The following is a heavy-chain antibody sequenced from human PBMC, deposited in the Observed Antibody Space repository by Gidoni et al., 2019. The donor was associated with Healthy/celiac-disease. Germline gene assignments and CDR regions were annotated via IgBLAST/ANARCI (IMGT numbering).Heavy chain of an antibody. D-gene: IGHD2-2*01. CDR1: GFTFSSYG. Sequence: QVQLVESGGGVVQPGRSLRLSCAASGFTFSSYGMHWARQAPGKGLEWVAVISYDGSNKYYADSVKGRFTISRDNSKNTLYLQMNSLRAEDTAVYYCAKDFPYCSSTSCPTDYWGQGTLVTVSS. V-gene: IGHV3-30*18. J-gene: IGHJ4*02. CDR3: AKDFPYCSSTSCPTDY. CDR2: ISYDGSNK.